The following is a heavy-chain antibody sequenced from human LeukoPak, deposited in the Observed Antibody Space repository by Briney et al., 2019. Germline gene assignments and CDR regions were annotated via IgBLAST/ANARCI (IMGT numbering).Heavy chain of an antibody. J-gene: IGHJ4*02. V-gene: IGHV3-30*18. CDR3: AKQLPFVPPRD. Sequence: GRSLRLSCAASGFTFSSYGMHWVRQAPGNGLEWVAVISYDGSNKYYADSVKGRFTISRDNSKNTLYLQMNNLRAEDTAVYYCAKQLPFVPPRDWGQGTLVTVSS. CDR1: GFTFSSYG. D-gene: IGHD6-6*01. CDR2: ISYDGSNK.